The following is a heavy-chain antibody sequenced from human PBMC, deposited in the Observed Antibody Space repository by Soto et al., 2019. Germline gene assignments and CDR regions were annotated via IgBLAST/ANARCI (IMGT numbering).Heavy chain of an antibody. V-gene: IGHV1-2*04. J-gene: IGHJ6*02. D-gene: IGHD6-6*01. CDR3: ARGRGSSSSARGGDYYYGMDV. CDR2: INPNSGGT. Sequence: ASVKVSCKASGYTFTGYYMHWVRQAPGQGLEWMGWINPNSGGTNYAQKFQGWVTMTRDTSISTAYMELSRLRSDDTAVYYCARGRGSSSSARGGDYYYGMDVWGQGTTVTVSS. CDR1: GYTFTGYY.